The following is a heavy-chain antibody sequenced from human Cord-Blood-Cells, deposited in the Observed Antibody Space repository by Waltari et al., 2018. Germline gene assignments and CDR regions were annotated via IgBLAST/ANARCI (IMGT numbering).Heavy chain of an antibody. CDR2: INHSRRT. D-gene: IGHD3-10*01. CDR1: GGSFSGYY. V-gene: IGHV4-34*01. Sequence: QVQLQQWGAGLLKPSETLSLTCAVYGGSFSGYYWSWIRKPPGKGLEWIGEINHSRRTNYNPPLKSRVTISVDTSKNQFSLKLGSVTAADTAVYYCARVIYGSGSYSDWFDPWGQGTLVTVSS. J-gene: IGHJ5*02. CDR3: ARVIYGSGSYSDWFDP.